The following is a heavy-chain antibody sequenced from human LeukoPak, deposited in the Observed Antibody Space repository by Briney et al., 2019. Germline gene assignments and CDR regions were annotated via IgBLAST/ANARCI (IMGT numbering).Heavy chain of an antibody. CDR2: VNPNSGNT. CDR1: GYTFTSYD. J-gene: IGHJ6*02. D-gene: IGHD3-10*01. CDR3: ARRRGSGSYYYYYYGMDV. V-gene: IGHV1-8*01. Sequence: GASVKVSCKASGYTFTSYDINWVRQATGQGLEWMGWVNPNSGNTGYAQKFQGRVTMTRNTSISTAYMELSSLRSEDTAVYYCARRRGSGSYYYYYYGMDVWGQGTTVTVSS.